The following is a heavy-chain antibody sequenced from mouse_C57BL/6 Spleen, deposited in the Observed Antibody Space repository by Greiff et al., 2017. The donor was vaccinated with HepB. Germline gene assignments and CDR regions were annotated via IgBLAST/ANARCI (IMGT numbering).Heavy chain of an antibody. CDR1: GYAFSSSW. CDR2: IYPGDGDT. CDR3: ARGDYYGSSYHFDY. Sequence: VQLQQSGPELVKPGASVKISCKASGYAFSSSWMNWVKQRPGKGLEWIGRIYPGDGDTNYNGKFKGKATLTADKSSSTAYMQLSSLTSEDSAVYFCARGDYYGSSYHFDYWGQGTTLTVSS. D-gene: IGHD1-1*01. V-gene: IGHV1-82*01. J-gene: IGHJ2*01.